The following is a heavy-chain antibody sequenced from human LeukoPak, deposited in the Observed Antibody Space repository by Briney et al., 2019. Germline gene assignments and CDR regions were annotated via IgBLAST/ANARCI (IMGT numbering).Heavy chain of an antibody. CDR2: INHSGTT. CDR3: ARARGFGYSYGYYFDY. Sequence: SETLSLTCAVYGGSFSGYYWGWIRQPPGKGLEWSGEINHSGTTNYNTSLNSRVTISVDTSKNQCSLKLSSVTAADTAVYYCARARGFGYSYGYYFDYWGQGTLVTVSS. V-gene: IGHV4-34*01. CDR1: GGSFSGYY. J-gene: IGHJ4*02. D-gene: IGHD5-18*01.